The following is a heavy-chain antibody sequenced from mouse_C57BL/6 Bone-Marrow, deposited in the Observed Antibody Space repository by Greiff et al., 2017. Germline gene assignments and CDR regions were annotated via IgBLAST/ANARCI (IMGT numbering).Heavy chain of an antibody. CDR3: ARPSHYYGSSLDY. Sequence: VKLQQSGPELVKPGASVKISCKASGYAFSSSWMNWVKQRPGKGLEWIGRIYPGDGDTNYNGKFKGKATLTADKSSSTAYMQLSSLTSEDSAVYFCARPSHYYGSSLDYWGQGTTLTVSS. CDR1: GYAFSSSW. V-gene: IGHV1-82*01. D-gene: IGHD1-1*01. J-gene: IGHJ2*01. CDR2: IYPGDGDT.